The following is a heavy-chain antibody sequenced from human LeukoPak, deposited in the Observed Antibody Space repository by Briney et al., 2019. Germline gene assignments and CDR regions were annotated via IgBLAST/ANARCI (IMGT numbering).Heavy chain of an antibody. V-gene: IGHV3-30*03. Sequence: GGTLRLSCAASGFTFSSYGMHWVRQAPGKGLECVAVISYDGSNKYYADSVKGRFTISRDNSKNTLYLQMNSLKTEDTAVYYCGRARGDRGWYGNIDYWGQGSLVTVSS. CDR3: GRARGDRGWYGNIDY. J-gene: IGHJ4*02. D-gene: IGHD6-19*01. CDR2: ISYDGSNK. CDR1: GFTFSSYG.